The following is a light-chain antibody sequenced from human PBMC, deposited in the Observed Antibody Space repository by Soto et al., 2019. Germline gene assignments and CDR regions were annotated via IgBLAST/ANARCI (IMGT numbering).Light chain of an antibody. Sequence: QSVLTQPASVSGSPGQSITISCTGSSSDVGAYNYVSWYQHHPDKAPKLVIYDVTNRPSGVSNRFSGSKSGNTASLTISGLQAEDEADYYSSSYTTSNTPQIVFGTGTKDTVL. CDR3: SSYTTSNTPQIV. V-gene: IGLV2-14*03. CDR1: SSDVGAYNY. J-gene: IGLJ1*01. CDR2: DVT.